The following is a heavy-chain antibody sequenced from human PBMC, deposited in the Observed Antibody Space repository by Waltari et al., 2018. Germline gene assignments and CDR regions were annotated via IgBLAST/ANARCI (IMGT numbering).Heavy chain of an antibody. J-gene: IGHJ4*02. Sequence: QVQLVQSGAGGKKPGSSGKVSCKASGGNFSSYTISWVRKAPGQGLEWMGRIIPILGIANYAQKFQGRVTITADKSTSTAYMELSSLRSEDTAVYYCARDLRGAAAGADYWGQGTLVTVSS. CDR3: ARDLRGAAAGADY. CDR1: GGNFSSYT. CDR2: IIPILGIA. D-gene: IGHD6-13*01. V-gene: IGHV1-69*08.